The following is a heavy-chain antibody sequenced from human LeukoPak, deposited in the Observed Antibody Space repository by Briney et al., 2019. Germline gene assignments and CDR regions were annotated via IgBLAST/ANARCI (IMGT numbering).Heavy chain of an antibody. J-gene: IGHJ4*02. V-gene: IGHV1-18*01. Sequence: ASVKVSCKASGYTFNRYGISWVRQAPGQGLEWMGWISAYNGNTNYAQKLQGRVTMTTDTSTSTAYMELRSLRSDDTAVYYCARDTETYDYVWGSYRYFDYWGQGTLVTVSS. CDR3: ARDTETYDYVWGSYRYFDY. D-gene: IGHD3-16*02. CDR1: GYTFNRYG. CDR2: ISAYNGNT.